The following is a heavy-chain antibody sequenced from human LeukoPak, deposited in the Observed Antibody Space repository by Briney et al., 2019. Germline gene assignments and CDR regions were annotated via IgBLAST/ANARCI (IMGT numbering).Heavy chain of an antibody. CDR1: GFTVSSYY. D-gene: IGHD1-26*01. J-gene: IGHJ4*02. Sequence: GGSLRLSCAASGFTVSSYYMSWARQAPGKGLERVSAIYSGDTTYYADSVKGRFTVSRDNSKNTLYLQMDSLRAEDTAVYYCARDRNRGSYFLDYWGQGTLVIVSS. CDR3: ARDRNRGSYFLDY. CDR2: IYSGDTT. V-gene: IGHV3-53*01.